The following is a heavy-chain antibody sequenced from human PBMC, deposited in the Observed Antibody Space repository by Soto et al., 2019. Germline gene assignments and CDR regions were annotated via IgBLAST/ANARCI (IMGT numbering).Heavy chain of an antibody. J-gene: IGHJ4*02. Sequence: QVQLVQSGAEVKKPGASVKVSCKASGYTFTSYYMHWVRQAPGQGLEWMGIINPSGGSTSYAQKSQGRVTMTRDTSTSTVYMELSSLRSEDTAVYYCARPPYSGSPGYYFDYWGQGTLVTVSS. D-gene: IGHD1-26*01. V-gene: IGHV1-46*01. CDR2: INPSGGST. CDR3: ARPPYSGSPGYYFDY. CDR1: GYTFTSYY.